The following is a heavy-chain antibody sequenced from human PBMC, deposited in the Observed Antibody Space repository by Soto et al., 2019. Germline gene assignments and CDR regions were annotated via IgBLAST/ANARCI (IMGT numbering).Heavy chain of an antibody. CDR2: INAGVDGT. V-gene: IGHV1-3*01. CDR3: AREVPGVTSFDY. Sequence: QVQLVQSGPEMRQPGASVKVSCKASGYDSLSDAMHWVRQVPGQLYEWLGWINAGVDGTMYSERFQDRIRITRDTSANTVYMELNALTSEDTAVYYCAREVPGVTSFDYWGQGSLVIVSS. J-gene: IGHJ4*02. CDR1: GYDSLSDA. D-gene: IGHD3-10*01.